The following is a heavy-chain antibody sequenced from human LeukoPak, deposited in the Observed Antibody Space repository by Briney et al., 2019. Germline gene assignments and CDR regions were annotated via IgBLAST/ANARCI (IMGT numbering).Heavy chain of an antibody. CDR2: IYSGGNT. J-gene: IGHJ4*02. Sequence: PGGSLRLSCAASGFTVSNNYMSWVRQAPGKGLEWVSVIYSGGNTYYADSVKDRFTMSRDNPKNTLYLQMNSLRAEDTAVYYCARAHYRGYYYWFDYWGQGTLVTVSS. CDR3: ARAHYRGYYYWFDY. V-gene: IGHV3-66*01. CDR1: GFTVSNNY. D-gene: IGHD3-22*01.